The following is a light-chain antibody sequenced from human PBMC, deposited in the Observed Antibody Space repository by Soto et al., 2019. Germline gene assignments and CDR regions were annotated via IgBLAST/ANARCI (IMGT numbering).Light chain of an antibody. Sequence: DIVLTQSPGTLSLSPGERAILSCRASQTVTNSKLAWYQQKPGQAPRLLIYGASSRATGIPDRFSGSGSGTDFTLTISRLEPEDFAVYSCQQYGSAPVTFGPGTKVDIK. CDR3: QQYGSAPVT. CDR2: GAS. J-gene: IGKJ3*01. CDR1: QTVTNSK. V-gene: IGKV3-20*01.